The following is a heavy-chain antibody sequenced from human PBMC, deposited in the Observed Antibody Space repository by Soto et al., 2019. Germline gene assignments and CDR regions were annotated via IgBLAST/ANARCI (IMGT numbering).Heavy chain of an antibody. CDR1: GFTFSSYS. CDR2: ISSSSSTI. Sequence: EVQLVESGGGLVQPGGSLRLSCAASGFTFSSYSMNWVRQAPGKGLEWVSYISSSSSTIYYADSVKGRFTISRDNAKNSLYLQMNSLRAEDTAVYYCASQSERIAQIGWFAAWGQGPLVTVSS. V-gene: IGHV3-48*01. CDR3: ASQSERIAQIGWFAA. D-gene: IGHD6-13*01. J-gene: IGHJ5*02.